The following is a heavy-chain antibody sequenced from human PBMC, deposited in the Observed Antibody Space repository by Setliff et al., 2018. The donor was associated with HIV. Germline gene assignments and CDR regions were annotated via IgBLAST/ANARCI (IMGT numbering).Heavy chain of an antibody. CDR1: GGSIIINDYY. J-gene: IGHJ3*01. Sequence: SETLSLTCTVSGGSIIINDYYWGWIRQSPGKGLEWIGSIVYSGTTYYNVSLESRVTISVDTSKNQFSLKLSSVTAADTAVYYCVRSGYSGHFNVWGQGTMVTVSS. V-gene: IGHV4-39*01. D-gene: IGHD5-12*01. CDR2: IVYSGTT. CDR3: VRSGYSGHFNV.